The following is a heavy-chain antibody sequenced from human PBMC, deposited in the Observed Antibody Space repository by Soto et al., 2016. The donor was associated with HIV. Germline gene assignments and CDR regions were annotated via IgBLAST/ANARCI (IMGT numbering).Heavy chain of an antibody. D-gene: IGHD6-19*01. CDR1: GASVSSGSYY. J-gene: IGHJ6*02. Sequence: QVQLQESGPGLVKPSETLSLTCTVSGASVSSGSYYWSWIRQPPGKGLEWIGYIYYTDSTNYNPSLKSRVTISVDTSKNQFSLKLSSVTAADTAVYYCARDHPIAVAGWYYGMDVWGQGTTVTVSS. V-gene: IGHV4-61*01. CDR2: IYYTDST. CDR3: ARDHPIAVAGWYYGMDV.